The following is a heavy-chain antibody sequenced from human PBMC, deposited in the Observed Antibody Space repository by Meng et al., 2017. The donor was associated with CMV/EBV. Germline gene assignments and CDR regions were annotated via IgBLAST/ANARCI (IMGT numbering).Heavy chain of an antibody. V-gene: IGHV3-30-3*01. CDR1: GFTFSSYA. D-gene: IGHD6-13*01. CDR2: ISYDGSNK. Sequence: GESLKISCAASGFTFSSYAMHWVCQAPGKGLEWVAVISYDGSNKYYSDSVKGRFTISRDNSKNTLYLQMNSLRAEDTAVYYCARTPMSSSWYGEFDYWGQGTLVTVSS. CDR3: ARTPMSSSWYGEFDY. J-gene: IGHJ4*02.